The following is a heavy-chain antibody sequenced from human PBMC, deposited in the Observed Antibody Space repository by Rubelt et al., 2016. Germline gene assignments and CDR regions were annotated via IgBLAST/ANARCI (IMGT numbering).Heavy chain of an antibody. J-gene: IGHJ4*02. CDR2: INPSGGNT. V-gene: IGHV1-46*01. CDR3: SGEISLTG. CDR1: GYTFISHY. Sequence: GDSVGISCKASGYTFISHYIHWVRQAPGQGPEWMGIINPSGGNTNYAQKFQGRVTMTTDTSTNTAYMDLRGLISDDTAVYSWSGEISLTGWGQGTLVTVSS. D-gene: IGHD1-14*01.